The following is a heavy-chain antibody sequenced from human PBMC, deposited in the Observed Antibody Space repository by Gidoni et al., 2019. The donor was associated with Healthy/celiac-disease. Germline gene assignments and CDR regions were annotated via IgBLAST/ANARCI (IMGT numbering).Heavy chain of an antibody. D-gene: IGHD6-6*01. CDR1: GGSISSSSYY. CDR2: IYYSGST. V-gene: IGHV4-39*01. CDR3: ARIEYSSSSVYFDY. J-gene: IGHJ4*02. Sequence: QLQLQESGPGLVKPSETLSLTCTVSGGSISSSSYYWGWIRQPPGKGLEWFGSIYYSGSTYYNPSLKSRFTISVDTSKNQFSLKLSSVTAADTAVYYCARIEYSSSSVYFDYWGQGTLVTVSS.